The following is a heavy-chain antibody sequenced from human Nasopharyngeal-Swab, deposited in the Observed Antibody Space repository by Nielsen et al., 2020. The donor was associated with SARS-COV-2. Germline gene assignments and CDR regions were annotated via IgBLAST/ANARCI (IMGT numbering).Heavy chain of an antibody. CDR1: GYTFTSYA. CDR3: ARVTGYDILTGYYKVMDY. D-gene: IGHD3-9*01. J-gene: IGHJ4*02. V-gene: IGHV1-3*01. CDR2: INAGNGNT. Sequence: ASVKVSCKASGYTFTSYAMHWVRQAPGQRLEWMGWINAGNGNTKYSQKFRGRVTITRDTSASTAYMELSSLRSEDTAVYYCARVTGYDILTGYYKVMDYWGQGTLVTVSS.